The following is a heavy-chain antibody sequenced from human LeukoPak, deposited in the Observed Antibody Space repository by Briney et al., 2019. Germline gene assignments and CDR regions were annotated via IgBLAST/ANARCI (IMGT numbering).Heavy chain of an antibody. J-gene: IGHJ4*02. D-gene: IGHD2-15*01. CDR2: IKSDGRST. V-gene: IGHV3-74*01. CDR1: GFTFSTYW. CDR3: AREYCSGGSCYDGFDY. Sequence: GGSLRLSCAASGFTFSTYWMHWVRQAPGKGLVWVSRIKSDGRSTSCADSVKGRFTISRDNAKNTLYLQMNSLRAEDTAVYYCAREYCSGGSCYDGFDYWGQGTLVTVSS.